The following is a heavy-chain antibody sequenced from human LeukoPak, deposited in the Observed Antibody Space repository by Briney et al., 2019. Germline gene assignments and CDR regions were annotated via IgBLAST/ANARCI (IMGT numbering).Heavy chain of an antibody. CDR2: ISSSSTI. V-gene: IGHV3-48*01. D-gene: IGHD3-10*01. CDR3: ARVSFGSGSFGFDY. CDR1: GFTFSSYS. Sequence: GGSLRLSCAASGFTFSSYSMNWVRQAPGKGLEWVSYISSSSTIYYADSVKGRFTISRDNAKNSLYLQMNSLRAEDTAVYYCARVSFGSGSFGFDYWGQGTLVTVSS. J-gene: IGHJ4*02.